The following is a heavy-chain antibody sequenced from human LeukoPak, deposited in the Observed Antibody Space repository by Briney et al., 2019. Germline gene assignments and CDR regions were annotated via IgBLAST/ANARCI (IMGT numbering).Heavy chain of an antibody. D-gene: IGHD4-17*01. CDR3: ARAHTTVITHFDY. Sequence: SETLSLTCTVSGGSISSYYWSWIRQPPGKGLEWIGYIYYSGSTNYNPSLKSRVTISVDTSKNQFSLKLSSVTAADTAVYYCARAHTTVITHFDYWGQGTLVTVSS. J-gene: IGHJ4*02. CDR2: IYYSGST. CDR1: GGSISSYY. V-gene: IGHV4-59*01.